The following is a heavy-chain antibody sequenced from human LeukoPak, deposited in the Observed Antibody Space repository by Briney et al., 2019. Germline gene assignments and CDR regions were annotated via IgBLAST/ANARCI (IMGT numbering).Heavy chain of an antibody. D-gene: IGHD5-12*01. CDR2: IKQDGSEK. CDR1: GFTFSSYW. V-gene: IGHV3-7*01. J-gene: IGHJ4*02. CDR3: ARDSSGYVYALSFDY. Sequence: PGGSLRLSCAASGFTFSSYWMSWVRQAPGKGLEWVANIKQDGSEKYYVDSVKGRFTISRDNAKNSLYLQMNSLRAEDTAVYYCARDSSGYVYALSFDYWGQGTLVTVSS.